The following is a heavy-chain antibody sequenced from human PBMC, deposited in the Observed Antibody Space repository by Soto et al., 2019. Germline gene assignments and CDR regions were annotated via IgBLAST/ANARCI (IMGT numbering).Heavy chain of an antibody. Sequence: GGSLRLSCAASGFTFSSYGMHWVRQAPGKGLEWVAVISYDGSNKYYADSVKGRFTISRDNSKNTLYLQMNSLRAEDTAVYYCAKEVPGELLIDYWGQGTLVTVSS. CDR2: ISYDGSNK. CDR1: GFTFSSYG. CDR3: AKEVPGELLIDY. J-gene: IGHJ4*02. D-gene: IGHD1-26*01. V-gene: IGHV3-30*18.